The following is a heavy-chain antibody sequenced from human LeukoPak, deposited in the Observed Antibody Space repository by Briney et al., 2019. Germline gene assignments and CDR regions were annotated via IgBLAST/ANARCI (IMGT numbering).Heavy chain of an antibody. J-gene: IGHJ6*02. CDR3: ARAGRNYYYGMDV. V-gene: IGHV4-34*01. Sequence: PSETLSLTCAVYGGSFSGYYWSWIRQPPGKGLEWIGEINHSGSTNYNPSLKSRVTISVDTSKNQFSLKLSSVTAADTAVYYCARAGRNYYYGMDVWGQGTTVTVSS. CDR1: GGSFSGYY. CDR2: INHSGST.